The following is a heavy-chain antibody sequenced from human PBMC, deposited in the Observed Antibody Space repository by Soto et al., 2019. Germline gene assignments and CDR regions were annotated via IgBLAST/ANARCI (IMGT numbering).Heavy chain of an antibody. D-gene: IGHD1-26*01. CDR2: ISGSGGST. Sequence: PGGSLRLSCAASEFTFSSYAMSWVRQAPGKGLEWVSGISGSGGSTYYADSVKGRFTISRDNSKNTLYLQMNSLRAEDTAVYYCARVDRSGSYPDYYYYGMDVWGQGTTVTVSS. CDR1: EFTFSSYA. V-gene: IGHV3-23*01. CDR3: ARVDRSGSYPDYYYYGMDV. J-gene: IGHJ6*02.